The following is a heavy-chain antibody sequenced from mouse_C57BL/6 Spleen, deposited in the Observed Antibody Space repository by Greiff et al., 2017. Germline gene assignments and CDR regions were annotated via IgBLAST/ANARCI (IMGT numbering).Heavy chain of an antibody. Sequence: QVQLQQSGAELARPGASVKMSCKASGYTFTSYTMHWVKQRPGQGLEWIGYITPSSGYTKYNQKFKDKATLTADKSSSTAYMQLSSLTSEDSAVYYCAREGYDGDFDYWGQGTTLTVSS. J-gene: IGHJ2*01. CDR1: GYTFTSYT. D-gene: IGHD2-14*01. V-gene: IGHV1-4*01. CDR3: AREGYDGDFDY. CDR2: ITPSSGYT.